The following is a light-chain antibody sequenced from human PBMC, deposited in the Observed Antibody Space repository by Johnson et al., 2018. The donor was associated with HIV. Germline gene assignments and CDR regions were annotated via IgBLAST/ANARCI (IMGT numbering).Light chain of an antibody. Sequence: QSVLTQPPSVSAAPGQKVSISCSGNSSSIGSNYVSWYQQLPGAAPKLLIFENNKRPSGIPDLFSGSQSGTSATLDITGLQAGDEADYYCVTWVSSVSAPYVFGTGTTVTVL. J-gene: IGLJ1*01. CDR3: VTWVSSVSAPYV. V-gene: IGLV1-51*02. CDR2: ENN. CDR1: SSSIGSNY.